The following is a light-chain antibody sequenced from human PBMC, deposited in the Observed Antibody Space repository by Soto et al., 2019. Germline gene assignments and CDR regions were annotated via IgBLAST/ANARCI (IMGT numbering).Light chain of an antibody. CDR3: QHYNKWPPT. J-gene: IGKJ1*01. CDR2: GAS. V-gene: IGKV3-15*01. CDR1: QSVSSN. Sequence: ETVMTQSPGTLSVSPGERATLSCRASQSVSSNVAWYQQKPGQAPRLLIYGASARATGIPARFSGSGSGTEFTLTISSLQSEDFAVYYCQHYNKWPPTFGQGTKVEIK.